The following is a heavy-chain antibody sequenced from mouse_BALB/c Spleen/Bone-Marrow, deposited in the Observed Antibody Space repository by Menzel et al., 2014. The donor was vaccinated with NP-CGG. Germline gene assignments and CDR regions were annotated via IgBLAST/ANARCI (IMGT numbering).Heavy chain of an antibody. J-gene: IGHJ3*01. D-gene: IGHD3-3*01. V-gene: IGHV1S81*02. CDR3: TRSAGTGFAY. CDR1: GDTFTSYY. Sequence: QVQLQQPGAELVKPGASVKLSCKASGDTFTSYYMFWVKQRPGQGLEWIGEINPSNGGTGFNEKFKSKVTLTVDKSSSTAYMQLSGLTSEDSAVYYCTRSAGTGFAYWGQGTLVTVSA. CDR2: INPSNGGT.